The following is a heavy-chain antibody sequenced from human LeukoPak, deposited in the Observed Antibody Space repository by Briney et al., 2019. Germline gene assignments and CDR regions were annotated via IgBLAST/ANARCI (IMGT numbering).Heavy chain of an antibody. Sequence: GESLKISCQGSGYSFTSYWIGWVRQMPGKGLEWMGIIYPGDSDTRYSPSFQGQVTISADKSISTAYLQWSSLKASDTAMYYCARHVDGCSSTSCKRSGGMDVWGQGTTVTVSS. CDR2: IYPGDSDT. J-gene: IGHJ6*02. CDR3: ARHVDGCSSTSCKRSGGMDV. D-gene: IGHD2-2*01. CDR1: GYSFTSYW. V-gene: IGHV5-51*01.